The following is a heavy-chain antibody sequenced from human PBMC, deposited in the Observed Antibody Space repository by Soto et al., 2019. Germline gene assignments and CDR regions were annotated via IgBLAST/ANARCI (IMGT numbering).Heavy chain of an antibody. V-gene: IGHV3-23*01. D-gene: IGHD1-1*01. CDR2: ISGSGGST. Sequence: PGRSLRVSWAASGFTFSSYAMSWVRQAPGKGLEWVSAISGSGGSTYYADSVKGRFTISRDNSKTTLYLQMNSLRAEDTAVYYCLKWHDRLLNWFYPRSQRTPVPVSS. CDR1: GFTFSSYA. J-gene: IGHJ5*01. CDR3: LKWHDRLLNWFYP.